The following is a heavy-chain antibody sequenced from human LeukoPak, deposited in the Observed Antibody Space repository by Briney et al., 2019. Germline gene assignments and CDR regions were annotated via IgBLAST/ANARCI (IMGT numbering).Heavy chain of an antibody. CDR1: RFTFSSCA. J-gene: IGHJ6*02. CDR2: ISTSGDNT. D-gene: IGHD2-21*01. V-gene: IGHV3-23*01. Sequence: GGSLRLSCAASRFTFSSCAMSWVRQAPGKGLEWVSAISTSGDNTYYADSVKGRFTISRDNSENTLYLQMSSLRAEDTAVYYCAKGPYYGMDVWGQGTTVTVSS. CDR3: AKGPYYGMDV.